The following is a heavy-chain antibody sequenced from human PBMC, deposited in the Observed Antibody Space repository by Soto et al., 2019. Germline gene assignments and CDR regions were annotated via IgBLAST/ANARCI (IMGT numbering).Heavy chain of an antibody. CDR2: ISSGGFTI. CDR1: GFTFSDYY. D-gene: IGHD3-10*01. J-gene: IGHJ6*02. Sequence: QVQLVESGGGLVKPGGSLRLSCTASGFTFSDYYMNWIRQAPGKGLEWLSSISSGGFTIYYADSVKGRFTVYRDNAKNTMYLQMNTMRVDDTAGYYCARDPGIYYEMDVGGQGTRGTVAS. V-gene: IGHV3-11*01. CDR3: ARDPGIYYEMDV.